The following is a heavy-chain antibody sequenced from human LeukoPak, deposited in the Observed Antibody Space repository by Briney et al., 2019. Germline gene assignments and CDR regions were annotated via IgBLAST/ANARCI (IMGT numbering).Heavy chain of an antibody. V-gene: IGHV1-2*04. CDR2: INPNSGGT. J-gene: IGHJ1*01. Sequence: GASVTVSCKASGYTFTGYYMHWVRQAPGQGLEWMGWINPNSGGTNYAQKFQGWVTMTRDTSISTAYMELRSLRSDDTAVYYCARGRAVAGTAEYFQHWGQGTLVTVSS. CDR3: ARGRAVAGTAEYFQH. D-gene: IGHD6-19*01. CDR1: GYTFTGYY.